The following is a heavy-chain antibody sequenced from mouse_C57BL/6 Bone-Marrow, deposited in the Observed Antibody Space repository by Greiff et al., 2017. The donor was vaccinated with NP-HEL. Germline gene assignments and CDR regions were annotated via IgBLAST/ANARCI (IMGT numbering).Heavy chain of an antibody. CDR3: ARSWDGHYGGV. D-gene: IGHD2-3*01. J-gene: IGHJ2*01. Sequence: QVQLKESGAELVRPGTSVKVSCKASGYAFTNYLIEWVKQRPGQGLEWIGVINPGSGGTNYNEKFKGKATLTADKSSSTAYMQLSSLTSEDSAVYFCARSWDGHYGGVWGQGTTLTVSS. CDR2: INPGSGGT. CDR1: GYAFTNYL. V-gene: IGHV1-54*01.